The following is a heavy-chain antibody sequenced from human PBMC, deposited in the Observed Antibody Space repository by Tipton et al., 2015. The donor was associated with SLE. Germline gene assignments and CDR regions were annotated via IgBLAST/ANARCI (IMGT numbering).Heavy chain of an antibody. CDR3: ARERDPIVVVVAASAAFDI. J-gene: IGHJ3*02. Sequence: SLRLSCAASGFTFSSYAMHWVRQAPGKGLEWVAVISYDGSNKYYADSVKGRFTISRDNAKNSLYLQMNSLRAEDTAVYYCARERDPIVVVVAASAAFDIWGQGTMVTVSS. CDR2: ISYDGSNK. CDR1: GFTFSSYA. V-gene: IGHV3-30*04. D-gene: IGHD2-15*01.